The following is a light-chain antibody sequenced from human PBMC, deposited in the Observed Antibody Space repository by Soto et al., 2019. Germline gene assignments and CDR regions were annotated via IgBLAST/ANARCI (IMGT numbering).Light chain of an antibody. CDR1: SSNIGAGYV. J-gene: IGLJ3*02. CDR3: QSHVGRLRAGV. CDR2: GNT. V-gene: IGLV1-40*01. Sequence: QSVLTQPPSVSGAPGQRVTISCTGSSSNIGAGYVVHWYPHLPGTAPKLLIYGNTNRPSGIADRFSASTSGSSASLAITGLQDGLAADYLCQSHVGRLRAGVLGGGTHLPVL.